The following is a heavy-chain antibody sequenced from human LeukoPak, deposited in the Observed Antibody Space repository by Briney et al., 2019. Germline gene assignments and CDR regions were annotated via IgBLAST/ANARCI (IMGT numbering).Heavy chain of an antibody. D-gene: IGHD1-26*01. CDR1: GYTLTELS. J-gene: IGHJ4*02. CDR3: ATLRSVGATGDY. CDR2: FDPEDGET. V-gene: IGHV1-24*01. Sequence: ASVKVSCKVSGYTLTELSMHWVRQAPGKGLEWMGGFDPEDGETIYAQKFRGRVTMTEDTSTDTAYMELSSLRSEDTAVYYCATLRSVGATGDYWGQGTLVTVSS.